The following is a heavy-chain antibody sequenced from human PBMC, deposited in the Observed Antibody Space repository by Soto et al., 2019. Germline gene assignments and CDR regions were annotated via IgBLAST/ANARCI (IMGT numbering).Heavy chain of an antibody. V-gene: IGHV3-30-3*01. D-gene: IGHD3-3*01. J-gene: IGHJ4*02. CDR3: ARGGYYDFWSGYYTGFRYYFDY. Sequence: GGSLRLSCAASGFTFSSYAMHWVRQAPGKGLEWVAVISYDGSNKYYADSVKGRFTISRDNSKNTLYLQMNSLRAEDTAVYYFARGGYYDFWSGYYTGFRYYFDYWGQGTLVTVSS. CDR1: GFTFSSYA. CDR2: ISYDGSNK.